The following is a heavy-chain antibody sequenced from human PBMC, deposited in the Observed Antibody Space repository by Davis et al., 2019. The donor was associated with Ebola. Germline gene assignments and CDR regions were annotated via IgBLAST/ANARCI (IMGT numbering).Heavy chain of an antibody. D-gene: IGHD6-13*01. V-gene: IGHV3-21*01. CDR3: ARDQWAAAGDYYYGMDV. Sequence: GESLKISCAASGFTFSSYSMNWVRQAPGKGLEWVSSISSSSSYIYYTDSVKGRFTISRDNAKNSLYLQMNSLRAEDTAVYYCARDQWAAAGDYYYGMDVWGQGTTAAVSS. CDR2: ISSSSSYI. J-gene: IGHJ6*02. CDR1: GFTFSSYS.